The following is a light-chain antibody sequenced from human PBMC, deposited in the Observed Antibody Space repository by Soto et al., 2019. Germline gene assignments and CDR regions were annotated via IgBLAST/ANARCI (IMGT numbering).Light chain of an antibody. CDR1: QSISSW. J-gene: IGKJ2*01. CDR2: KAS. V-gene: IGKV1-5*03. Sequence: DIQMTQSPSTLSASVGDRVTITCRASQSISSWLAWYQQKPGKAPKLLIYKASSLESGVPSRFSGSGSGTEFTLTISSLQPDDFATYYCQQYYSYPYTFGHGTKLEIK. CDR3: QQYYSYPYT.